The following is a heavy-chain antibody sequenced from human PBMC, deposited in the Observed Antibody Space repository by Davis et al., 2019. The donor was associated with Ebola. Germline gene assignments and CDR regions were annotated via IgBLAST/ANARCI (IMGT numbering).Heavy chain of an antibody. J-gene: IGHJ3*02. CDR2: ISGRSTTA. V-gene: IGHV3-23*01. Sequence: PGGSLRLSCAASGFTFTTYAMSWVRHAPGKGLEWVSAISGRSTTALYADSVRGRFTISRDDSKNTLSLQMNSRRADDTGVYYCARGQYDFWSGISDAFDIWGQGTMVTISS. CDR3: ARGQYDFWSGISDAFDI. CDR1: GFTFTTYA. D-gene: IGHD3-3*01.